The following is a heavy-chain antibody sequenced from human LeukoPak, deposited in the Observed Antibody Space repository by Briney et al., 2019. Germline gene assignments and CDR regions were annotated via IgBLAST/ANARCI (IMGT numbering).Heavy chain of an antibody. Sequence: PGGSLRLSCAASGFTFSSYAMSWVRQTPGKGLEWVSAIGGSGSATNYADSVKGRFTISRDNSKNTLYLQMNSLRAEDTAVYFCAKRSCSGGSCNFDYWGQGTLVTVSS. CDR3: AKRSCSGGSCNFDY. J-gene: IGHJ4*02. CDR1: GFTFSSYA. D-gene: IGHD2-15*01. V-gene: IGHV3-23*01. CDR2: IGGSGSAT.